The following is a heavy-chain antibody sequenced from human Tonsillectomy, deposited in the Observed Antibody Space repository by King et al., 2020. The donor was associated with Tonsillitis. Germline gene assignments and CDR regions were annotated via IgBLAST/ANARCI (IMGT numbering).Heavy chain of an antibody. CDR2: IHFIGST. CDR3: ARGSRQGWGSGLTFDS. V-gene: IGHV4-59*01. Sequence: QLQESGPGLVKPSETLSLTCTVSGDSISTYYWSWIRHPPGKGLEWIGYIHFIGSTNYNPSLESRVTISVDTSKKQISLKLRSVTAADTAVSYCARGSRQGWGSGLTFDSWGQGTLVTVSS. D-gene: IGHD3-16*01. J-gene: IGHJ4*02. CDR1: GDSISTYY.